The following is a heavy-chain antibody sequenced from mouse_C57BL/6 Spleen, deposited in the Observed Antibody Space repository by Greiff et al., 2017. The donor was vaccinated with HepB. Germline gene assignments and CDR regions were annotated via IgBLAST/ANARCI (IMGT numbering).Heavy chain of an antibody. CDR2: IDPETGGT. V-gene: IGHV1-15*01. CDR1: GYTFTDYE. Sequence: QVHVKQSGAELVRPGASVTLSCKASGYTFTDYEMHWVKQTPVHGLEWIGAIDPETGGTAYNQKFKGKAILTADKSSSTAYMELRSLTSEDSAVYYCTRWDGSPFADWGQGTLVTVSA. J-gene: IGHJ3*01. D-gene: IGHD2-3*01. CDR3: TRWDGSPFAD.